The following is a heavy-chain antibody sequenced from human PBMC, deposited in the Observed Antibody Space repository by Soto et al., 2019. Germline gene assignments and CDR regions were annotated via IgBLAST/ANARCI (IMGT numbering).Heavy chain of an antibody. CDR2: IYYSGST. CDR1: GGSISSGGYY. V-gene: IGHV4-31*03. J-gene: IGHJ5*02. CDR3: ARVSPFWSGNPNWFDP. D-gene: IGHD3-3*01. Sequence: TSETLSLTCTVSGGSISSGGYYWSWIRQHPGKGLEWIGYIYYSGSTYYNPSLKSRVTISVDTSKNQFSLKLSSVTAADTAVYYCARVSPFWSGNPNWFDPWGQGTLVTVSS.